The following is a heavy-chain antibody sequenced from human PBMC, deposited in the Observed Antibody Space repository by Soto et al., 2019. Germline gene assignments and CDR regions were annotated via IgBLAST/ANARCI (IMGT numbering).Heavy chain of an antibody. Sequence: QVHLVQSGAEVKKPGASVNVSCKGSGYTFTSYGITWVRQAPGQGLEWMGWISAHNGNTNYAQKLQGRVTVTRDTSKSTAYMELRSLRSDDTAVYYCARGRYGDYWGQGALVTVSS. V-gene: IGHV1-18*01. D-gene: IGHD1-1*01. CDR3: ARGRYGDY. J-gene: IGHJ4*02. CDR1: GYTFTSYG. CDR2: ISAHNGNT.